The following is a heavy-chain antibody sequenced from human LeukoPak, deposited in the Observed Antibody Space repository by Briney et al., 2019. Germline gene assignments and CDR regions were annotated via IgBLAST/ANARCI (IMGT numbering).Heavy chain of an antibody. J-gene: IGHJ4*02. CDR2: ISSGGST. CDR1: GFIFSSYA. Sequence: GGSLRLSCAASGFIFSSYAMSWVRQAPGKGLEWVSGISSGGSTYYADSVKGRFIISRDNSKNTLYLQMNSLRAEDTALYYCAKVRDSGGYWHQAFDYWGQGTLVSVST. V-gene: IGHV3-23*01. CDR3: AKVRDSGGYWHQAFDY. D-gene: IGHD3-22*01.